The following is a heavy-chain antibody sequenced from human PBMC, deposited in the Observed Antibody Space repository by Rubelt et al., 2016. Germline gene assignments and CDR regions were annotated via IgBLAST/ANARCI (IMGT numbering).Heavy chain of an antibody. CDR3: AREGDYYYGMDV. D-gene: IGHD3-16*01. V-gene: IGHV1-2*06. CDR2: LNPNSGGT. J-gene: IGHJ6*02. CDR1: GYTFTGYY. Sequence: QVQLVQSGAEVKKPGSSVKVSCKASGYTFTGYYMHWVRQAPGQGLEWMGRLNPNSGGTNYAQTFQGRVTRTRETAIRTAYMEVSRLRSDDTAVYYCAREGDYYYGMDVWGQGTTVTVSS.